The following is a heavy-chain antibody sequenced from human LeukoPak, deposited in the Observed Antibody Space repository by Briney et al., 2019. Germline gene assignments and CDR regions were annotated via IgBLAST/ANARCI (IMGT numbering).Heavy chain of an antibody. CDR2: ISGSGGST. V-gene: IGHV3-23*01. CDR3: AVLTMVRGVSPDY. D-gene: IGHD3-10*01. CDR1: GFTFSSYA. Sequence: GGSLRLSCAASGFTFSSYAMSWVRQAPGKGLEWVSAISGSGGSTYYADSVKGRFTISRDNSKNTLYLQMNSLRAEDTAVYYCAVLTMVRGVSPDYWGQGTLVTVSS. J-gene: IGHJ4*02.